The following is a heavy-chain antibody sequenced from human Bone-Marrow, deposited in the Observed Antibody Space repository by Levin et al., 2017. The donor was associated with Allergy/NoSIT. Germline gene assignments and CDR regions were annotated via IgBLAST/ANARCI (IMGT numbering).Heavy chain of an antibody. CDR1: GFTFSSYG. CDR3: AKDRTHYKVVPAAIPDY. D-gene: IGHD2-2*02. J-gene: IGHJ4*02. CDR2: ISYDGSNK. V-gene: IGHV3-30*18. Sequence: LSLTCAASGFTFSSYGMHWVRQAPGKGLEWVAVISYDGSNKYYADSVKGRFTISRDNSKNTLYLQMNSLRAEDTAVYYCAKDRTHYKVVPAAIPDYWGQGTLVTVSS.